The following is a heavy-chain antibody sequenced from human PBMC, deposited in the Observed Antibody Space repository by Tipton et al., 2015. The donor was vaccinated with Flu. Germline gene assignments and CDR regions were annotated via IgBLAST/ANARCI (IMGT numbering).Heavy chain of an antibody. CDR1: GGSISSYY. Sequence: TLSLTCTVSGGSISSYYWSWIRQPAGKGLEWIGRIYTSGSTNYKPSLKSRVTMSVDTSKNQFSLKLSSVTAADTAVYYCAKVSFDYYDSSGYPYYFDYWGQGTLVTVSS. CDR3: AKVSFDYYDSSGYPYYFDY. V-gene: IGHV4-4*07. D-gene: IGHD3-22*01. J-gene: IGHJ4*02. CDR2: IYTSGST.